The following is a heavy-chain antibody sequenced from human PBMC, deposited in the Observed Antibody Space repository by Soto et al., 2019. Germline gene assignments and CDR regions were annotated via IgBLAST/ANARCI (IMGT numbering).Heavy chain of an antibody. J-gene: IGHJ6*03. CDR1: GFTFSSYA. CDR3: AKDEIEVYYYYSYMDV. V-gene: IGHV3-23*01. D-gene: IGHD2-21*01. Sequence: GRSLRLSCAASGFTFSSYAMSWVLQAPGKGLEWVSAISGSGGSTYYADSVKGRFTISRDNSKNTLYLQMNSLRAEDTAVYYCAKDEIEVYYYYSYMDVWGKGTTVTVSS. CDR2: ISGSGGST.